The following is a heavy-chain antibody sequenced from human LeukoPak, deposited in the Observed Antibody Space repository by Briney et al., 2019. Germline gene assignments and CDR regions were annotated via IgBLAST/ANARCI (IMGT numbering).Heavy chain of an antibody. J-gene: IGHJ4*02. Sequence: GGSLRLSCAPSGFTFSGSAMHWVREASGKGLEWVGRIRSKANSYATAYAASVKGRFTISRDDSKNTAYLQMNSLITEDTAVYYCTRRTGYSSGWYVFDWGQGTLVTVSS. D-gene: IGHD6-19*01. V-gene: IGHV3-73*01. CDR2: IRSKANSYAT. CDR1: GFTFSGSA. CDR3: TRRTGYSSGWYVFD.